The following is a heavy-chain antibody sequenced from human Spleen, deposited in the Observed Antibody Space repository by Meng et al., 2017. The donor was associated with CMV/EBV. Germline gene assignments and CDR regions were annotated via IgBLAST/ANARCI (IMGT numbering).Heavy chain of an antibody. CDR2: IRSKAYGGTT. J-gene: IGHJ4*02. CDR1: GFNFISYG. V-gene: IGHV3-49*04. Sequence: GGSLRLSCAASGFNFISYGMHWVRQAPGKGLEWVGFIRSKAYGGTTEYAASVKGRFTISRDDSKSIAYLQMNSLKTEDTAVYYCTRDPQAYCGGDCYSGYWGQGTLVTVSS. D-gene: IGHD2-21*01. CDR3: TRDPQAYCGGDCYSGY.